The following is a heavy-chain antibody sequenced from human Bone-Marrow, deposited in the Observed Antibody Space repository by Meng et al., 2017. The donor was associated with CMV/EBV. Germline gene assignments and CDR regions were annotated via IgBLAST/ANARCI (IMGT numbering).Heavy chain of an antibody. D-gene: IGHD6-13*01. V-gene: IGHV3-23*03. Sequence: GGSLRLSCAASGFTFSIYAMNWVRQAPGEGLQWISNIYVRDTTAYYADSVKGRFTISRDNSKNTLHLLMDRLRVEDTAVYYCARDSASWAAAALPDYYYYGMDVWGQGTTVTVSS. CDR3: ARDSASWAAAALPDYYYYGMDV. J-gene: IGHJ6*02. CDR1: GFTFSIYA. CDR2: IYVRDTTA.